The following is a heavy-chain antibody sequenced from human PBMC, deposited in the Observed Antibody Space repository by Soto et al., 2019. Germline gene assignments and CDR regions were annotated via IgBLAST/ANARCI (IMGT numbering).Heavy chain of an antibody. CDR2: IIPIFGTA. J-gene: IGHJ5*02. CDR3: ARGNVLRYFDSGNWFDP. D-gene: IGHD3-9*01. CDR1: GGTFSSYA. Sequence: GASVKVSCKASGGTFSSYAISWVRQAPGQGLEWMGGIIPIFGTANYAQKFQGRVTITADESTSTAYMEPSSLRSEDTAVYYCARGNVLRYFDSGNWFDPWGQGTLVTVSS. V-gene: IGHV1-69*13.